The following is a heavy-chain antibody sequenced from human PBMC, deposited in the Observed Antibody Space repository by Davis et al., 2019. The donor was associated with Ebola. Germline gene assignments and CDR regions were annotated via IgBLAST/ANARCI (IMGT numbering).Heavy chain of an antibody. V-gene: IGHV3-30*03. CDR2: ISYDGSND. CDR1: GFSFRSYG. J-gene: IGHJ4*02. Sequence: GESLKISCAGSGFSFRSYGMHWVRQAPGKGLDWVALISYDGSNDYYADSVKGRFTISRDNSKNTLYLQMNSLRPEDTAIYYCAREADSGGFRFDYWGRGILVTVSS. CDR3: AREADSGGFRFDY. D-gene: IGHD5-12*01.